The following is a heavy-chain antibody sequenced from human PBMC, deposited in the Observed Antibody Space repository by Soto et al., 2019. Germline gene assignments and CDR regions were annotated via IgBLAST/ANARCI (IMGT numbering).Heavy chain of an antibody. J-gene: IGHJ6*02. CDR1: GFTFSSYA. V-gene: IGHV3-30-3*01. CDR2: ISYDGSNK. CDR3: AREHSSGWLHYYYYGMDV. D-gene: IGHD6-19*01. Sequence: PGGSLRLSCAASGFTFSSYAMHWVRQAPGKGLEWVAVISYDGSNKYYADSVKGRFTISRDNSKNTLYLQMNSLRAEDTAVYYCAREHSSGWLHYYYYGMDVWGQGTTVTVSS.